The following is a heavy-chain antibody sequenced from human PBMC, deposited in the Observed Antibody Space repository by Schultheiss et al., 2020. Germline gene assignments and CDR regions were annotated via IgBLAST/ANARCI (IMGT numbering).Heavy chain of an antibody. CDR3: ARDRGSPPSTFDY. CDR2: IYTSGST. V-gene: IGHV4-61*02. Sequence: SETLSLTCSASGGSISSGSYYWSWIRQPAGKGLEWIGRIYTSGSTNYNPSLKSRVTISVDTSKNQFSLKLSSVTAADTAVYYCARDRGSPPSTFDYWGQGTLVTVSS. CDR1: GGSISSGSYY. D-gene: IGHD3-10*01. J-gene: IGHJ4*02.